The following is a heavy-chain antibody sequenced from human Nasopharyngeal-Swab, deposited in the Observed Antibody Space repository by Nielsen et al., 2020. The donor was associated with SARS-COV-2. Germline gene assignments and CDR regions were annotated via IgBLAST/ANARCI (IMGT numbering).Heavy chain of an antibody. V-gene: IGHV2-70*20. CDR1: GFSLSTSGMC. CDR2: IDWDDDK. J-gene: IGHJ6*02. D-gene: IGHD3-10*01. CDR3: ARMYSTGYYYYGMDV. Sequence: SGSTLVKPTQTLTLTCTFSGFSLSTSGMCVSWVRQPPGKALEWLALIDWDDDKYYSTSLKTRLTISKDTSKNQVVLTMTNMDPVDTATYYCARMYSTGYYYYGMDVWGQGTTVTVSS.